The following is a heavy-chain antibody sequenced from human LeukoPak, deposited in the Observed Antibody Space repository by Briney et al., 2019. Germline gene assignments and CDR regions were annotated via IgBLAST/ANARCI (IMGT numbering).Heavy chain of an antibody. CDR2: INQDGSEE. CDR3: VRDGGVSGYDLLDY. Sequence: GGSLRLSCAASGFTFSNYWMAWVSQAPGEGLGWVAHINQDGSEEHYMDSVKARFTISRDNAKNSLSLQMNSLRAEDTAVYYCVRDGGVSGYDLLDYWGRGTLVTVSS. D-gene: IGHD5-12*01. V-gene: IGHV3-7*01. J-gene: IGHJ4*02. CDR1: GFTFSNYW.